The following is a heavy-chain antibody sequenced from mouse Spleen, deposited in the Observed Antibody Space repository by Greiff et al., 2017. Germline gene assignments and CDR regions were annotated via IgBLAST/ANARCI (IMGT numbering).Heavy chain of an antibody. Sequence: EVMLVESGGGLVQPGGSRKLSCAASGFTFSSFGMHWVRQAPEKGLEWVAYISSGSSTIYYADTVKGRFTISRDNPKNTLFLQMTSLRSEDTAMYYCARSRDVRYAMDYWGQGTTLTVSS. D-gene: IGHD1-1*02. CDR2: ISSGSSTI. V-gene: IGHV5-17*02. CDR1: GFTFSSFG. J-gene: IGHJ2*01. CDR3: ARSRDVRYAMDY.